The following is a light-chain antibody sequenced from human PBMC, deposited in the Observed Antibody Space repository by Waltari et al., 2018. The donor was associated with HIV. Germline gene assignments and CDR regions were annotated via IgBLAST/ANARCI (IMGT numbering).Light chain of an antibody. CDR1: SSNIGSNT. Sequence: QSVVTQPPSASGTPGQRVTISCSGSSSNIGSNTVNWYQQLPGTAPKLLIYSNKPRPSGVPDRFSGSKSGTSASLAISGLQSEDEADYYCATWDDSLNAYVVFGGGTKLTVL. CDR3: ATWDDSLNAYVV. J-gene: IGLJ2*01. CDR2: SNK. V-gene: IGLV1-44*01.